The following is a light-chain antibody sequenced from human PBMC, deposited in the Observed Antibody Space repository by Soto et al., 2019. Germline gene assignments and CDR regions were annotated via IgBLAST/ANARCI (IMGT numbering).Light chain of an antibody. V-gene: IGLV2-14*01. J-gene: IGLJ2*01. CDR3: NSYRRGGTVV. CDR2: DLS. CDR1: SNDVGDYNY. Sequence: QSALTQPASVSGSPGQSITISCTGTSNDVGDYNYVSWYQQHPGKAPKLIVYDLSNRPSGVSSRFSGSKSGNTASLIISGLQAEDEADYYCNSYRRGGTVVFGGGTKVTVL.